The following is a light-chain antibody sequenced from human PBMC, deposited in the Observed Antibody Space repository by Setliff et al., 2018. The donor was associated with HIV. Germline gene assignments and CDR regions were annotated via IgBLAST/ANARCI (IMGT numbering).Light chain of an antibody. CDR2: EVS. CDR1: SSDVGNYNY. J-gene: IGLJ1*01. CDR3: SSHTPSSTLV. Sequence: QSALTQPASVSGSPGQSITISCTGTSSDVGNYNYVSWYQQHPGKAPKLMIYEVSNRPSGISNRFSGSKSGNTASLTISGLQAEDEADYYCSSHTPSSTLVFGNGTKVTVL. V-gene: IGLV2-14*01.